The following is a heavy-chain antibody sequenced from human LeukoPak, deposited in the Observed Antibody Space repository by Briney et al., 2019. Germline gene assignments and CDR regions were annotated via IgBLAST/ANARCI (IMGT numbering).Heavy chain of an antibody. CDR2: IYYSGST. CDR3: ARDRGESSSWYFGY. D-gene: IGHD6-13*01. CDR1: GGSISSYY. J-gene: IGHJ4*02. V-gene: IGHV4-59*01. Sequence: PSETLSLTCTVSGGSISSYYWSWIRQPPGKGLEWIGYIYYSGSTNYNPSPNSRVTISVDTSKNQFSLKLSSVTAADTAVYYCARDRGESSSWYFGYWGQGTLVTVSS.